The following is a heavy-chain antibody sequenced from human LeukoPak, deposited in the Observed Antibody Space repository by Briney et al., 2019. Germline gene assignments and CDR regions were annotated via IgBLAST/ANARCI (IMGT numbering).Heavy chain of an antibody. CDR2: IYYSGST. V-gene: IGHV4-30-4*01. CDR3: ARDTLRYYGMDV. D-gene: IGHD5/OR15-5a*01. J-gene: IGHJ6*02. Sequence: PSETLSLTCTVSGGSISSGDYYWSWIRQPPGKGLEWIGYIYYSGSTYYNPSLKSRVTISVDTSKNQFSLKLGSVTAADTAVYYCARDTLRYYGMDVWGQGTTVTVSS. CDR1: GGSISSGDYY.